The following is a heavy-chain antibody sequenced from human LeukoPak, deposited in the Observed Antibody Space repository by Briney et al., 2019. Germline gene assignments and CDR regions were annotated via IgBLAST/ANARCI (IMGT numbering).Heavy chain of an antibody. CDR1: GFTFSSYW. Sequence: PGGSLRLSCGTSGFTFSSYWMSWVRQAPGKGLEWVANIKQDGSETYYADSVKGGFTISRDNAQNSVHLQMNSLRAEDTSVYFCTRTVGATPFDNWGQGTLVTVSS. CDR2: IKQDGSET. V-gene: IGHV3-7*01. CDR3: TRTVGATPFDN. J-gene: IGHJ4*02. D-gene: IGHD1-26*01.